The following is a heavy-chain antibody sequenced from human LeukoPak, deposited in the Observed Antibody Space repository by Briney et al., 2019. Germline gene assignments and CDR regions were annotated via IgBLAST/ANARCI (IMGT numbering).Heavy chain of an antibody. Sequence: PGGSLRLSCAASGFTFSSYWMSWVRQAPGKGLEWVANIKQDGSEKYYVDSVKGRFTISRDNAKNSLYLQMNSLRAEDTAVYYCARDRPSSGYPLIDYWGQGTLVTVSS. D-gene: IGHD3-22*01. CDR2: IKQDGSEK. V-gene: IGHV3-7*01. CDR3: ARDRPSSGYPLIDY. CDR1: GFTFSSYW. J-gene: IGHJ4*02.